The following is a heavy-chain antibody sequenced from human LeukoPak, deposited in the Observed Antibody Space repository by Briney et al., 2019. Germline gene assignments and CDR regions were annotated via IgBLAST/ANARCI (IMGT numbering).Heavy chain of an antibody. D-gene: IGHD3-9*01. CDR3: ARDCGGYFHWLLARYYYYYMDV. CDR1: GYIFTGYY. V-gene: IGHV1-2*02. CDR2: INPNSGGT. Sequence: ASVKVSCKASGYIFTGYYMHWVRQAPGQGLEWMGWINPNSGGTNYAQKFQGRVTMTRDTSISTAYMELSRLRSDDTAVYYCARDCGGYFHWLLARYYYYYMDVWGKGTTVTVSS. J-gene: IGHJ6*03.